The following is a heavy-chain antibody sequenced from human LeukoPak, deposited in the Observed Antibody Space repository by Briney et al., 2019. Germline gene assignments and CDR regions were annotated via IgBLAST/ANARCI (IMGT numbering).Heavy chain of an antibody. J-gene: IGHJ4*02. CDR1: GFTFSTYS. CDR2: INSGGRT. Sequence: PGGSLRLSCAASGFTFSTYSMSWVRQAPGKGLEWVSLINSGGRTYYADSVKGRFTISRDNSKNMLFLQMNSLRADDTAVYYCAEVESSYCRIWGQGTLVTVSS. V-gene: IGHV3-23*01. D-gene: IGHD3-10*01. CDR3: AEVESSYCRI.